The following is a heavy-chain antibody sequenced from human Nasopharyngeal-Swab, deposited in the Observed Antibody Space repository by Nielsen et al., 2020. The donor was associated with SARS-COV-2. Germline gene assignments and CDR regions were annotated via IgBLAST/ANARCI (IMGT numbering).Heavy chain of an antibody. CDR2: IIPIFGTA. J-gene: IGHJ5*02. V-gene: IGHV1-69*13. D-gene: IGHD6-13*01. Sequence: SVKVSCKASGGTFSSYAISWVRQAPGQGLEWMGGIIPIFGTANYAQKFQGRVTITADESTSTAYMELSSLRSEDTAVYYCARDEQLVPNWFDPWGQGTLVTVSS. CDR1: GGTFSSYA. CDR3: ARDEQLVPNWFDP.